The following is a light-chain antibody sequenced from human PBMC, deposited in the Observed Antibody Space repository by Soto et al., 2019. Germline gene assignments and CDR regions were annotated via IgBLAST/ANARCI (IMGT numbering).Light chain of an antibody. CDR1: SSDVGAYDF. CDR2: EVS. V-gene: IGLV2-14*03. CDR3: RSYATSSTRV. Sequence: QSVLAQPASVSGSPGQSITISCTGTSSDVGAYDFVSWYQQHPDKAPKLMIFEVSNRPSGVSDRFSGSKSVNTATLTISGLQAEDDADYYCRSYATSSTRVFGNGSKVTVL. J-gene: IGLJ1*01.